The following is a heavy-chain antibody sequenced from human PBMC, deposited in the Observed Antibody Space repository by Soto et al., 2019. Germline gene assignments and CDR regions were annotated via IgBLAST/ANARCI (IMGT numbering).Heavy chain of an antibody. CDR1: GFTFSSYG. CDR3: ARDFDDSYGMDV. Sequence: PGGSLRLSCAASGFTFSSYGMHWVRRAPGKGLEWVAVIWYDGSNKYYADSVKGRFTISRDNSKNTLYLQMNSLRAEDTAVYYCARDFDDSYGMDVWGQGTTVTVSS. J-gene: IGHJ6*02. D-gene: IGHD3-3*01. V-gene: IGHV3-33*01. CDR2: IWYDGSNK.